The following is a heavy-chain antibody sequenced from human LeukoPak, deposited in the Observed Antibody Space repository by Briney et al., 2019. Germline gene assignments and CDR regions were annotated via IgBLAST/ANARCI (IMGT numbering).Heavy chain of an antibody. V-gene: IGHV3-30-3*01. CDR1: GFTFSSYA. J-gene: IGHJ6*04. D-gene: IGHD3-9*01. CDR3: ARERLGLIRYFDWLLDV. CDR2: ISYDGSNK. Sequence: GGSLRLSCAASGFTFSSYAMHWVRQAPGKGLEWVAVISYDGSNKYYADSVKGRFTISRDNSKDTLYLQMNSLRAEDTAVYYCARERLGLIRYFDWLLDVWGKGTTVTVSS.